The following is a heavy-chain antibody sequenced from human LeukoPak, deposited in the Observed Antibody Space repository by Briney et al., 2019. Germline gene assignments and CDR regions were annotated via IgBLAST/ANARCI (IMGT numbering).Heavy chain of an antibody. Sequence: PSETLSLTCTVSGGSISSYYWSWIRQPPGKGLEWIGYIYYSGSTNYNPSLKSRVTISVDTSKNQFSLKLSSVTAADTAVYYCARDSSSWYGGYYYYYMDVWGKGTTVTVSS. CDR3: ARDSSSWYGGYYYYYMDV. D-gene: IGHD6-13*01. CDR2: IYYSGST. V-gene: IGHV4-59*01. J-gene: IGHJ6*03. CDR1: GGSISSYY.